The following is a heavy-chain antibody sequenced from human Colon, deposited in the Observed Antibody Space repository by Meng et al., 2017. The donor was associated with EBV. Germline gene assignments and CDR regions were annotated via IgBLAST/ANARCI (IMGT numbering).Heavy chain of an antibody. CDR1: GGSLSSRNW. J-gene: IGHJ4*01. V-gene: IGHV4-4*02. D-gene: IGHD2-21*02. Sequence: QVRLQEAGPGLVQPSGTLSLTCAVSGGSLSSRNWWSWVRQPPGKGLEWIGEIYHSGSTNYNPSLKSRVTISVDESKNQFSLRLSSVTAADTAVYYCARVGAYCGGDCYHPRWGQGTLVTVSS. CDR3: ARVGAYCGGDCYHPR. CDR2: IYHSGST.